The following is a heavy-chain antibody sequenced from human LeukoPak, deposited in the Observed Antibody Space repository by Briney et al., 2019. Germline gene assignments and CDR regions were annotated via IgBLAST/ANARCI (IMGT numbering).Heavy chain of an antibody. J-gene: IGHJ4*02. CDR1: GGSISSYY. D-gene: IGHD3-10*01. CDR2: IYTSGST. V-gene: IGHV4-4*07. CDR3: ARGGHFQGRVFDY. Sequence: PSETPSLTCTVSGGSISSYYWSWLRQPAGKGLEWIGRIYTSGSTNYNPSLKSRVTMSVDTSKNQFSLKLSSVTAADTAVYYCARGGHFQGRVFDYWGQGTLVTVSS.